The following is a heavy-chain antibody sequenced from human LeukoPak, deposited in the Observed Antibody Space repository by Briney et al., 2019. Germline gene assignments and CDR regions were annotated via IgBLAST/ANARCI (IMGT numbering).Heavy chain of an antibody. V-gene: IGHV3-30-3*01. Sequence: GGSLRLSCAASGFTFSSYAMHWVRQAPGKGLEWVAVISYDGSNKYYADSVKGRFTISRDNSKNTLYLQMNSLRAEDTAVYYCARGPDIAAAGDYWGQGTLVTVSS. CDR1: GFTFSSYA. D-gene: IGHD6-13*01. J-gene: IGHJ4*02. CDR2: ISYDGSNK. CDR3: ARGPDIAAAGDY.